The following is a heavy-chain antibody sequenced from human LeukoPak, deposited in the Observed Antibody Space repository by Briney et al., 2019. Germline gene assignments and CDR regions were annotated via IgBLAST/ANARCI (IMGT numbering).Heavy chain of an antibody. D-gene: IGHD3-3*01. V-gene: IGHV4-4*07. Sequence: SETLSRTCTVSGGSISSYYWSWIRQPAGKGLEWIGRIYTSGSTNYNPSLKSRVTMSVDTSKNQFSLKLSSVTAADTAVYYCARDVSTIFGVTGYNWFDPWGQGTLVTVSS. CDR2: IYTSGST. J-gene: IGHJ5*02. CDR3: ARDVSTIFGVTGYNWFDP. CDR1: GGSISSYY.